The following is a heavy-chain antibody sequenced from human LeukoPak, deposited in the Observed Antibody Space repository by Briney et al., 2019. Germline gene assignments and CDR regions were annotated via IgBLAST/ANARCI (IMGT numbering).Heavy chain of an antibody. J-gene: IGHJ5*02. CDR1: GFTFSSYW. CDR2: ISTDGSST. V-gene: IGHV3-74*01. CDR3: ARTRTLPIAGGFDT. Sequence: GGSLRLSCAASGFTFSSYWMHWVRQGPGKGLVWVSRISTDGSSTDYADSVEGRFTISRENAKNTLYLQMSSLRAEDTAVYYCARTRTLPIAGGFDTWGQGSLVTVSS. D-gene: IGHD3-16*01.